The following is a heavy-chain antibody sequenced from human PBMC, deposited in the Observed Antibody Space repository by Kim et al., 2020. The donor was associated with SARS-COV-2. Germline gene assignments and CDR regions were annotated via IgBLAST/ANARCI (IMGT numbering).Heavy chain of an antibody. CDR3: ARTYSSSSNWFDP. D-gene: IGHD6-13*01. V-gene: IGHV3-11*04. J-gene: IGHJ5*02. CDR2: ISSSGSTI. Sequence: GGSLRLSCAASGFTFSDYYMSWIRQAPGKGLEWVSYISSSGSTIYCADSVKGRFTISRDNAKNSLYLQMNSMRAEDTAVYYCARTYSSSSNWFDPWGQGTLVTVSS. CDR1: GFTFSDYY.